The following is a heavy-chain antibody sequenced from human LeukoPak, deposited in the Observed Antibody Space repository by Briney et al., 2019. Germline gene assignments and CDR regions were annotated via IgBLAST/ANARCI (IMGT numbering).Heavy chain of an antibody. Sequence: GGSLRLSCAASGFTFSSYSMTWVRQAPGKGLEWVSYISSSSSTIYYADSVKGRFTISRDNAKNSLYLQMNSLRAEDTAVYYCAELGITMIGGVWGKGTTVTISS. D-gene: IGHD3-10*02. CDR3: AELGITMIGGV. J-gene: IGHJ6*04. CDR1: GFTFSSYS. V-gene: IGHV3-48*01. CDR2: ISSSSSTI.